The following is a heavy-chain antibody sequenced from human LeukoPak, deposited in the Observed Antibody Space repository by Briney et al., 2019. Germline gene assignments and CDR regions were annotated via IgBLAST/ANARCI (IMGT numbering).Heavy chain of an antibody. CDR3: VREGNELLSKNFDY. CDR1: GFSFTDYY. V-gene: IGHV1-2*02. CDR2: INPHSGGT. Sequence: ASVKDSCKASGFSFTDYYMHWVRQAPGQGLEWMGYINPHSGGTSSPQKFQGGVTMTTDTSISAAYMELSSLISDDTAMYYCVREGNELLSKNFDYWGQGTLVTVSS. J-gene: IGHJ4*02. D-gene: IGHD2-21*02.